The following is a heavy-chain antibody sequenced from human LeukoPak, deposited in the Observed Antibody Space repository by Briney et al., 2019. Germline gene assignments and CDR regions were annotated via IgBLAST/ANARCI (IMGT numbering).Heavy chain of an antibody. Sequence: GASVKVSCKASGGTFSSYAISWVRQAPGQGLEWMGGIIPIFGTANYAQKFQGRVTITADESTSTAYMELSSLRSEDTAVYYCARHSGYDVYYYYYYMDVWGKGTTVTVSS. J-gene: IGHJ6*03. CDR1: GGTFSSYA. D-gene: IGHD5-12*01. CDR2: IIPIFGTA. V-gene: IGHV1-69*01. CDR3: ARHSGYDVYYYYYYMDV.